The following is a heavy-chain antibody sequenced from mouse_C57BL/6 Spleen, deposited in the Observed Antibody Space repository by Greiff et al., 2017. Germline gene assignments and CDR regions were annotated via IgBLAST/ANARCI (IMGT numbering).Heavy chain of an antibody. V-gene: IGHV2-5*01. Sequence: QVQLQQSGPGLVQPSQSLSITCTVSGFSLTSYGVHWVRQSPGKGLEWLGVIWRGGSTDYNAAFMSRLSITKDNSKSQVFFKMNSLQADDTAIYYCAKKGLDGIRGDWFAYWGQGTLVTVSA. D-gene: IGHD2-3*01. CDR1: GFSLTSYG. CDR2: IWRGGST. CDR3: AKKGLDGIRGDWFAY. J-gene: IGHJ3*01.